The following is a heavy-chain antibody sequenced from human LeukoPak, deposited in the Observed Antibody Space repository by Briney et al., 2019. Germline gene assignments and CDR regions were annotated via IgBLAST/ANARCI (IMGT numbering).Heavy chain of an antibody. D-gene: IGHD3-16*02. J-gene: IGHJ3*02. CDR3: ARELYVWGSYRSGAFDI. CDR2: INPSGGST. CDR1: GYTFTSYY. Sequence: ASVKVSCTASGYTFTSYYMHWVRQAPGQGLEWMGIINPSGGSTSYAQKFQGRVTMTRDTSTSTVYMELSSLRSEDTAVYYCARELYVWGSYRSGAFDIWGQGTMVTVSS. V-gene: IGHV1-46*01.